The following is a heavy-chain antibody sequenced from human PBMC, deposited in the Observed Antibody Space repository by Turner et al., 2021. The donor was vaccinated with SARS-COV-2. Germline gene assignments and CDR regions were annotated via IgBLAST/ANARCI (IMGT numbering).Heavy chain of an antibody. D-gene: IGHD4-17*01. J-gene: IGHJ4*03. V-gene: IGHV4-39*02. Sequence: QLQLQESSPRLVKHSETLSLIGAVSGGTITRSTYYWAWIRQAPGKGLDWVASIYYSGPTYYNPSLKSRVTISVDTSENHFSLKLGSVTAADTAVYYCFPYARISTATTTRYFDFWGQGTMVTVSS. CDR2: IYYSGPT. CDR3: FPYARISTATTTRYFDF. CDR1: GGTITRSTYY.